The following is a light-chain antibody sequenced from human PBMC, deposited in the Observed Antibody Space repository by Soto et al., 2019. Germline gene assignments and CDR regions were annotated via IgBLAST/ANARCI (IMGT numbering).Light chain of an antibody. CDR3: QQYDGYSRT. CDR2: KAS. CDR1: QSISGW. Sequence: DFQMTQNPSTLSASVGDRVTITCRASQSISGWLAWYQQRPGKAPKLMIYKASTLETGVPSRFSGSGSGTEFTLTINNLQPDDFATYYCQQYDGYSRTFGQGTKVDIK. V-gene: IGKV1-5*03. J-gene: IGKJ1*01.